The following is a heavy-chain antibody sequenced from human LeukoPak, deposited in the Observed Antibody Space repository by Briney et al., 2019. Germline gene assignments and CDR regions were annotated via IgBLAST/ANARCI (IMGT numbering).Heavy chain of an antibody. D-gene: IGHD1-26*01. Sequence: GGSLRLSCIASGFNMSDYWMSWVRQAPGKGLEWVANIKQDGSEIYSGDSLKGRFTISRDNAKNSLYLQMNSLGPEDTAVYYCARDPYSGNYGNYYYYYMDVWGKGTTVTISS. CDR2: IKQDGSEI. V-gene: IGHV3-7*01. CDR3: ARDPYSGNYGNYYYYYMDV. CDR1: GFNMSDYW. J-gene: IGHJ6*03.